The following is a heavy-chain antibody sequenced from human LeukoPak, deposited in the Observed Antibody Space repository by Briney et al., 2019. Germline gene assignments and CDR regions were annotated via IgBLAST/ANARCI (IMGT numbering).Heavy chain of an antibody. CDR1: GFTFGDYG. V-gene: IGHV3-23*01. CDR3: ARDGFSEISRDNDGFDI. D-gene: IGHD2-15*01. Sequence: PGGSLRLSCGASGFTFGDYGMSWVRQASGKGLEWVSGISGGGDRIPYADFVKGRFTISRDNSKNTVFLQMNSLRVDDTAEYYCARDGFSEISRDNDGFDIWGQGTMVTVSS. J-gene: IGHJ3*02. CDR2: ISGGGDRI.